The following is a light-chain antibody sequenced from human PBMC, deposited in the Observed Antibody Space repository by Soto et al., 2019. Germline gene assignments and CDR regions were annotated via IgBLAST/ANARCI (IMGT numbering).Light chain of an antibody. CDR1: QSVSSSY. V-gene: IGKV3-20*01. J-gene: IGKJ1*01. Sequence: EIVWTQSSATLSFSPGERATLSCRASQSVSSSYLAWYQQKPGQAPRLLIYGASSRATGIPDRFSGSGSGTDFTLTISRLEPEDFAVYYCQQYGSSPRTFGQGTKVDIK. CDR3: QQYGSSPRT. CDR2: GAS.